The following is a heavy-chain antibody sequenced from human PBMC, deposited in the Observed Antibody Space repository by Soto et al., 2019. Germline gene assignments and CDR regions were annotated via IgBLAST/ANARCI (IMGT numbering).Heavy chain of an antibody. CDR3: ARIDTAMVTAED. CDR1: GGSISSSSYY. D-gene: IGHD5-18*01. J-gene: IGHJ4*02. Sequence: QLQLQESGPGLVKPSETLSLTCTVSGGSISSSSYYWGWIRQPPGKGLEWIGSIYYSGSTYYNPPLKSRVPIPVDTSKTQFSLKLSSGTAADTALYYCARIDTAMVTAEDWGQGTLVTVCS. CDR2: IYYSGST. V-gene: IGHV4-39*01.